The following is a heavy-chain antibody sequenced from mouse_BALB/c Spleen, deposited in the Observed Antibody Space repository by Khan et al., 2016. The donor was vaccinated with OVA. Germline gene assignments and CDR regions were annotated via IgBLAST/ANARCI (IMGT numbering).Heavy chain of an antibody. D-gene: IGHD2-10*01. CDR2: INTYTGES. CDR1: GYTFRNDG. Sequence: QIQLVQSGPELKKPGETVKISCKAFGYTFRNDGMNWVKQAPGKGLKWMGWINTYTGESTHADDFKGRFVFSLEISASTAYLQINNLKKEDTATYVCARPPYFSYVMDYWGQGTSGTVSS. CDR3: ARPPYFSYVMDY. V-gene: IGHV9-3-1*01. J-gene: IGHJ4*01.